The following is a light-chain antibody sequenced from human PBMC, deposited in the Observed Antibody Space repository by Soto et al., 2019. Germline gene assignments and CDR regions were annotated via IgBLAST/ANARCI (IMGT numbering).Light chain of an antibody. Sequence: EIVLTQSPGTLSLSPGERATLSFRASQSVSSSYLAWYQQKPGQAPRLLIYGASSRATGIPYRLSGSGSGTNFHVTISRLETEDFAVYSGQQYGSSPYTFGHGTRLEIK. J-gene: IGKJ2*01. CDR2: GAS. CDR1: QSVSSSY. V-gene: IGKV3-20*01. CDR3: QQYGSSPYT.